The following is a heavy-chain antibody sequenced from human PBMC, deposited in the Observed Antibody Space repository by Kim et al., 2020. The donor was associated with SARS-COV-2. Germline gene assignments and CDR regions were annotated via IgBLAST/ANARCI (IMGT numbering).Heavy chain of an antibody. Sequence: NYAQMVQGRVRITADKSTSTAYMDLSSLTSYDTAIYYCARDVREVGAFDIWGQGTLVTVSS. CDR3: ARDVREVGAFDI. J-gene: IGHJ3*02. V-gene: IGHV1-69*04.